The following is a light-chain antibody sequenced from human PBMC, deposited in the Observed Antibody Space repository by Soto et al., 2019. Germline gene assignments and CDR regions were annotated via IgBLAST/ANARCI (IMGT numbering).Light chain of an antibody. J-gene: IGLJ1*01. CDR3: CSYAGTYTYV. V-gene: IGLV2-11*01. CDR2: DVS. Sequence: QSALTQPRSVSGSPGQSVAISCTGTSSDIGGYNYASWFQQHPGKAPKLMIYDVSKWPSGVPDRFSGSKSGNTASLTISGLQAEDEADYYCCSYAGTYTYVFGSGTKVTVL. CDR1: SSDIGGYNY.